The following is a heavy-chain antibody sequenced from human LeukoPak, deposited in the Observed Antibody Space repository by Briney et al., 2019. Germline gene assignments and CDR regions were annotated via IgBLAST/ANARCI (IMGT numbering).Heavy chain of an antibody. D-gene: IGHD6-19*01. CDR1: GFTFDDYA. J-gene: IGHJ4*02. V-gene: IGHV3-9*01. Sequence: GGSLRLSCAASGFTFDDYAMHWVRQAPGKGLEWVSGISWNSGSIGYADSVKGRFTISRDNAKNSLYLQMNSLRAEDTALYYCVKGSIAAVAGSFFDYWGQGTLVTVSS. CDR3: VKGSIAAVAGSFFDY. CDR2: ISWNSGSI.